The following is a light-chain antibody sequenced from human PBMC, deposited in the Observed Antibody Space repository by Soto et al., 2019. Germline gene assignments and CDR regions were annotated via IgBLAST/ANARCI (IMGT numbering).Light chain of an antibody. CDR3: QQYNNWPPDRT. V-gene: IGKV3-20*01. CDR2: GAS. J-gene: IGKJ1*01. Sequence: EIVLTQSPGSLSLSPGQRATLSCRASQSVDTTFFAWYQKKPGQAPRLLIQGASKRATGIPDRFSGSGSGTDFTLIISSLQSEDFAIYFCQQYNNWPPDRTFGQGTKVEIK. CDR1: QSVDTTF.